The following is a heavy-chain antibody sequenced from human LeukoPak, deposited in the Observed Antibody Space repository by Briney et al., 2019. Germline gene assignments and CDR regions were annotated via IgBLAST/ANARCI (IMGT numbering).Heavy chain of an antibody. Sequence: GGSLRLSCAASGFTFSSYSMNWVRQAPGKGLEWVSYISSSSSTIYYADSVKGRFTISRDNAKNSLYLQMNSLRAEDTAVYYCARDEKRYCSGGSCYPIYYFDYWGQGTLVTVSS. J-gene: IGHJ4*02. CDR1: GFTFSSYS. CDR2: ISSSSSTI. D-gene: IGHD2-15*01. V-gene: IGHV3-48*04. CDR3: ARDEKRYCSGGSCYPIYYFDY.